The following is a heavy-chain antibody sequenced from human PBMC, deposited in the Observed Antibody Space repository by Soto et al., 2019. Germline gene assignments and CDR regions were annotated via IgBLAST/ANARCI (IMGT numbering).Heavy chain of an antibody. V-gene: IGHV1-2*04. D-gene: IGHD2-2*01. CDR1: GYTFTGYY. CDR3: ARGSGIVVVPAATTIYNWFDP. J-gene: IGHJ5*02. CDR2: INPNSGGT. Sequence: ASVKVSCKASGYTFTGYYMHWVRQAPGQGLEWMGWINPNSGGTNYAQKFQGWVTMTRDTSISTAYMELSRLISDDTAVYYCARGSGIVVVPAATTIYNWFDPWGQGTLVTVSS.